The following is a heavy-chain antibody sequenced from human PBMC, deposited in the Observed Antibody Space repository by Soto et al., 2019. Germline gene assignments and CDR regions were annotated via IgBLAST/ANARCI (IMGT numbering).Heavy chain of an antibody. CDR3: ARQVPRQTFDY. CDR2: IYYSGST. Sequence: PSETLSLTCTVSGGSISSYYWSWIRQPPGKGLEWIGYIYYSGSTNYNPSLKSRVTISVDTSKNQFSLKLSSVTAADTAVYYCARQVPRQTFDYWGQGTLVTVSS. CDR1: GGSISSYY. J-gene: IGHJ4*02. V-gene: IGHV4-59*08.